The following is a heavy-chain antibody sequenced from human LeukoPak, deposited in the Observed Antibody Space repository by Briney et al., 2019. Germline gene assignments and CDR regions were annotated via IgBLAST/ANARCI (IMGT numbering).Heavy chain of an antibody. D-gene: IGHD6-19*01. V-gene: IGHV4-59*01. CDR2: IYYSGST. CDR1: GGSISSYY. CDR3: ARVSGYSSGWPHDY. Sequence: PSETLSLTCTVSGGSISSYYWSWIRQPPGKGLEWIGYIYYSGSTNCNPSLKSRVTISVDTSKNQFSLKLSSVTAADTAVYYCARVSGYSSGWPHDYWGQGTLVTVSS. J-gene: IGHJ4*02.